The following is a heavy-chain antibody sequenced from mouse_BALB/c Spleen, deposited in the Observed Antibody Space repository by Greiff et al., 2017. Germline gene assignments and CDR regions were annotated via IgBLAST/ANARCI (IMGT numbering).Heavy chain of an antibody. D-gene: IGHD1-2*01. V-gene: IGHV8-8*01. CDR1: GFSLSTSGMG. CDR3: ARGIHYYDAMDY. J-gene: IGHJ4*01. CDR2: IWWDDDK. Sequence: QVTLKVSGPGILKPSQTLSLTCSFSGFSLSTSGMGVGWIRQPSGKGLEWLAHIWWDDDKYYNPSLKSHLTISKDTSRNQVFLKITSVDTADTATYYCARGIHYYDAMDYWGQGTSVTVSS.